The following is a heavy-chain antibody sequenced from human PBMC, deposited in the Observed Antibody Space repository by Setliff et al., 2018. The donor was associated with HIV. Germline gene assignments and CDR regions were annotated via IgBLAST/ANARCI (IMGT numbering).Heavy chain of an antibody. CDR2: ISSSSSYI. Sequence: PWGSLRLSCAASGFTFSSYSMNWVRQAPGKGLEWVSSISSSSSYIYYADSVKGRFTISRDNAKNSLYLQMNSLRAEDTAVYYCARERTGSFYDFWSGYLWYFDYWGQGTLVTVSS. D-gene: IGHD3-3*01. CDR1: GFTFSSYS. J-gene: IGHJ4*02. CDR3: ARERTGSFYDFWSGYLWYFDY. V-gene: IGHV3-21*01.